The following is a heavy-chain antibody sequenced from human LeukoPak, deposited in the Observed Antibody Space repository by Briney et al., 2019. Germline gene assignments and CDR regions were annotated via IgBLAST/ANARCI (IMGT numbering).Heavy chain of an antibody. V-gene: IGHV1-46*01. CDR1: GYTFTGYY. CDR3: ARPRGYCSSTSCSPGDY. D-gene: IGHD2-2*01. Sequence: ASVKVSCKASGYTFTGYYMHWVRQAPGQGLEWMGIIDPSDGSTSYAQKFQGRVTMTRDTSTRTVYMELSSLRSEDTAIYYCARPRGYCSSTSCSPGDYWGQGTLVTVSS. CDR2: IDPSDGST. J-gene: IGHJ4*02.